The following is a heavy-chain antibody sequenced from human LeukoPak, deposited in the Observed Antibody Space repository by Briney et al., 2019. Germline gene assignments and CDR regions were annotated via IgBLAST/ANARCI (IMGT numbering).Heavy chain of an antibody. CDR2: IYYSGST. Sequence: SETLSLTCTVSGGSISGSSYYWGWIRQPPGKGLEWIGSIYYSGSTYYNPSLKSRVTISVDTSKNQFSLKLSSVTAADTAVYYCARRMATSNYYYYYGMDVWGQGTTVTVSS. CDR3: ARRMATSNYYYYYGMDV. V-gene: IGHV4-39*01. J-gene: IGHJ6*02. D-gene: IGHD5-24*01. CDR1: GGSISGSSYY.